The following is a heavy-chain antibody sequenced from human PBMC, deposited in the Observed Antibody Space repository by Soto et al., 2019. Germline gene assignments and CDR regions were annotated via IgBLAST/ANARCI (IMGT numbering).Heavy chain of an antibody. CDR3: ARARGGYCTSTGCYTRDYFDY. CDR1: GGSISIYY. V-gene: IGHV4-59*01. Sequence: SETLSLTCIVSGGSISIYYWNWIRQPPGKGLEWIGYIDYSGSTKYNPSTKSRVTMSVDTSKNQLSLKLSSVTAADTAVYYCARARGGYCTSTGCYTRDYFDYWGQGTLVTVSS. J-gene: IGHJ4*02. D-gene: IGHD2-2*02. CDR2: IDYSGST.